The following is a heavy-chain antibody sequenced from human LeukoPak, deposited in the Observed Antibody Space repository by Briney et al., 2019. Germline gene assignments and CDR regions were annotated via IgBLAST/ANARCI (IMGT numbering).Heavy chain of an antibody. CDR3: ARDYYGSGSYHAFDP. V-gene: IGHV3-21*01. D-gene: IGHD3-10*01. Sequence: GGSLRLSCAASGFTFSSYSMNWVRQAPGKGLEWVSSISSSSSYIYYADSVKGRFTISRDNAKNSLHLQMNSLRAEDTAVYYCARDYYGSGSYHAFDPWGQGTLVTVSS. CDR2: ISSSSSYI. CDR1: GFTFSSYS. J-gene: IGHJ5*02.